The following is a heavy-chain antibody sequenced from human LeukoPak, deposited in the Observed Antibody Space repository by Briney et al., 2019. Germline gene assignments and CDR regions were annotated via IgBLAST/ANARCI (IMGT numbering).Heavy chain of an antibody. V-gene: IGHV3-23*01. J-gene: IGHJ4*02. D-gene: IGHD3-10*01. Sequence: GGSLRLSCAVSGFTFNSYAMSWVRQAPGKGLEWVSGISGSGGSTYYADSVKGRFTISRDNSKNTLYLQMNSLRAEDTAVYYCARDLGNFGSGTSYYDYWGQGTLVTVSS. CDR2: ISGSGGST. CDR3: ARDLGNFGSGTSYYDY. CDR1: GFTFNSYA.